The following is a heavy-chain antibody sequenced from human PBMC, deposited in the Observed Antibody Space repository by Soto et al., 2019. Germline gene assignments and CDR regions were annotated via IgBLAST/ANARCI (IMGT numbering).Heavy chain of an antibody. V-gene: IGHV3-23*01. CDR1: GFTFSSYA. Sequence: GGSLRLSCAASGFTFSSYAMSWVRQAPGKGLEWVSAISGSGGSTYYADSVKGRFTISRDNSKNTLYLQMNSLRAEDTAVYYCAIPRERGKPRAHQHGYDAFDIWGQGTMVTVSS. J-gene: IGHJ3*02. CDR3: AIPRERGKPRAHQHGYDAFDI. CDR2: ISGSGGST. D-gene: IGHD1-1*01.